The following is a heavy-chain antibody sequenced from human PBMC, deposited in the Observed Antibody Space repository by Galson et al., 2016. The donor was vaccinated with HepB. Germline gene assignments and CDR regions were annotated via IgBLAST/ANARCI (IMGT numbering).Heavy chain of an antibody. CDR2: ISVYNGNT. Sequence: SVKVSCKASGYTFTSYGVSWVRQAPGQGLEWMGWISVYNGNTEYIQKFQDRVTMTTDTSTSTAYMELTFLTSDDTAVYYCARNPNYDLWSGYHEPSFDYWGQGTLVTVSS. V-gene: IGHV1-18*01. CDR3: ARNPNYDLWSGYHEPSFDY. CDR1: GYTFTSYG. D-gene: IGHD3-3*01. J-gene: IGHJ4*02.